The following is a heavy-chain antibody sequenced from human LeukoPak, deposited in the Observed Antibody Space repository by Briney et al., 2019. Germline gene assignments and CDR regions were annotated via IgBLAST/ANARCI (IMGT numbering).Heavy chain of an antibody. V-gene: IGHV4-39*07. CDR1: GGSISSSSYY. J-gene: IGHJ6*03. CDR2: IYYSGST. D-gene: IGHD1-26*01. CDR3: ARDRSGVIRGADYYYYMDV. Sequence: SETLSLTCTVSGGSISSSSYYWGWIRQPPGKGLEWIGSIYYSGSTYYNPSLKSRVTISVDTSKNQFSLKLSSVTAADTAVYYCARDRSGVIRGADYYYYMDVWGKGTTVTISS.